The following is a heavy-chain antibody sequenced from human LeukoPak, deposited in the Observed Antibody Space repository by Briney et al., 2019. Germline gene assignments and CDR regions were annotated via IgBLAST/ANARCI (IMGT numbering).Heavy chain of an antibody. CDR3: ARVVGSTMRAPFDF. CDR2: ISSSSTTR. CDR1: GFTFSTYS. V-gene: IGHV3-48*01. D-gene: IGHD1-26*01. Sequence: GGSLRLSCAASGFTFSTYSMNWVRQAPGKGLEWVACISSSSTTRYYADSVKGRFTISRDNAKESLFLQMNSLRAEGTAVYYCARVVGSTMRAPFDFWGQGMLVTVSS. J-gene: IGHJ4*02.